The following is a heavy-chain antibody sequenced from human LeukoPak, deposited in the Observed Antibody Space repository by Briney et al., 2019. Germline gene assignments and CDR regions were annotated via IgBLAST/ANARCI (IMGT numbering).Heavy chain of an antibody. CDR3: AKRMRGSSWYGVDY. V-gene: IGHV3-23*01. D-gene: IGHD6-13*01. J-gene: IGHJ4*02. Sequence: GGPLRLSCAASGFTFSSYAMSWVRQAPGKGLEWVSAISGSGGSTYYADSVKGRFTISRDNSKSTLYLQMNSLRAEDTAVYYCAKRMRGSSWYGVDYWGQGTLVTVSS. CDR2: ISGSGGST. CDR1: GFTFSSYA.